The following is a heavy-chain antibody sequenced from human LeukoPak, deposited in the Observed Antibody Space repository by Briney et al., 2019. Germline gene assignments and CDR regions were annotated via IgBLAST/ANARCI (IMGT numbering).Heavy chain of an antibody. J-gene: IGHJ6*03. CDR2: IGTASDT. CDR1: GFTFSSFD. D-gene: IGHD1-1*01. Sequence: GGSLRLSCAASGFTFSSFDMHWVRQPTGQGLEWVSTIGTASDTYYPGSVEGRFTLFRDNAKNSLYLQMNSLTAGDTAVYYCARGPPRGKYYYMDVWGKGTTVTVSS. CDR3: ARGPPRGKYYYMDV. V-gene: IGHV3-13*01.